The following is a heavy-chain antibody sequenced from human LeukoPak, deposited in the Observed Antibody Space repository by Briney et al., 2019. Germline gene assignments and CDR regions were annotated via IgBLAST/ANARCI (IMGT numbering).Heavy chain of an antibody. CDR2: INPSGGST. Sequence: ASVKVSCKASGYTFTSYYMHWVRQAPGQGLEWMGIINPSGGSTSYAQKFQGRVTMTRDTSTSTVYMELSSLRSEDTAVYFCARDRGGERLLGSVLPQYYFDFWGQGTRVIVSS. V-gene: IGHV1-46*01. J-gene: IGHJ4*02. CDR1: GYTFTSYY. D-gene: IGHD2-2*03. CDR3: ARDRGGERLLGSVLPQYYFDF.